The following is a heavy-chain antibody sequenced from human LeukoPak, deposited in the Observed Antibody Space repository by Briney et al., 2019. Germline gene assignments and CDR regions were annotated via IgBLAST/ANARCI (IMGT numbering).Heavy chain of an antibody. CDR1: GFTFSSYG. D-gene: IGHD6-13*01. J-gene: IGHJ4*02. CDR2: IRYDGSNK. CDR3: ARRHITLNIAAAPFDY. V-gene: IGHV3-30*02. Sequence: PGGSLRLSXAASGFTFSSYGMHWVRQAPGKGLEWVAFIRYDGSNKYYADSVKGRFTISRDNSKNTLYLQMNSLRAEDTAVYYCARRHITLNIAAAPFDYWGQGTLVTVSS.